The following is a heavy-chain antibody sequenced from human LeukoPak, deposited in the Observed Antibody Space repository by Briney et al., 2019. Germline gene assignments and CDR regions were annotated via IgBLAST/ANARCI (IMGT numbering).Heavy chain of an antibody. CDR3: ARGGVYSTSAVDY. J-gene: IGHJ4*02. Sequence: GSLRLSCAASGFTFSSYWMHWVRQAPGKGLLWVSRINTDGSSTNYVDSVKGRFTISRDNAKNTLYLQMNSLRAEDTAVYYCARGGVYSTSAVDYWGQGTLVTVSS. V-gene: IGHV3-74*01. CDR1: GFTFSSYW. D-gene: IGHD6-6*01. CDR2: INTDGSST.